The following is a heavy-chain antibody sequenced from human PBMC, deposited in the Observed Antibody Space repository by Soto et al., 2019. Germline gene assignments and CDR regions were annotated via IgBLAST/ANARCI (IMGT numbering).Heavy chain of an antibody. CDR2: ISAYNGNT. CDR3: ARVKYQIKHYGMDV. D-gene: IGHD2-2*01. Sequence: QVQLVQSGAEVKKPGASVKVSCKASGYTFTSYGISWVRQAPGQGLEWMGWISAYNGNTNYAQKLQGRVTMTTDTSTRNAYMELRRMRSDDTAVYYCARVKYQIKHYGMDVWGQGTTVTVSS. J-gene: IGHJ6*02. V-gene: IGHV1-18*01. CDR1: GYTFTSYG.